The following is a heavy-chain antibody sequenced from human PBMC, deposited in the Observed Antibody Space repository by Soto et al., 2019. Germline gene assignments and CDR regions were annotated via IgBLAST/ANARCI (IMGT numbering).Heavy chain of an antibody. Sequence: GGSLRLSCAASGFTFSSYAMSWVRQAPGKGLEWVSAISGGGGSTYYADSVKGRFTISRDNSKNTLYLQMNSLRADDTAVYYCAKAPNSVLRSAFDIWGQGTMVTVSS. CDR3: AKAPNSVLRSAFDI. CDR2: ISGGGGST. J-gene: IGHJ3*02. CDR1: GFTFSSYA. V-gene: IGHV3-23*01.